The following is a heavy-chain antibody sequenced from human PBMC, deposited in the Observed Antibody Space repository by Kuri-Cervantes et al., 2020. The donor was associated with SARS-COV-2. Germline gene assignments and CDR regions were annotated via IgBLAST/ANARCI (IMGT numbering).Heavy chain of an antibody. CDR2: INHSGST. V-gene: IGHV4-34*01. Sequence: ESLKISCAVYGGSFSGYYWSWIRQPPGKGLEWIGEINHSGSTNYNPSLKSRVTISVDTSKNQFSLKLSSVTAADTAVYYCARRTDWFDSWGQGILVTVSS. J-gene: IGHJ5*01. CDR3: ARRTDWFDS. CDR1: GGSFSGYY.